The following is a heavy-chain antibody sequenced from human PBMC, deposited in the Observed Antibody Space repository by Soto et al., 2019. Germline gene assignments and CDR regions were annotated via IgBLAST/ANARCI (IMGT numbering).Heavy chain of an antibody. V-gene: IGHV1-2*04. D-gene: IGHD2-2*01. CDR3: ARACWSRTTCHYFQEYYGRDV. Sequence: SSVKVSCKASGYTFTGYYMHWVRQAPGQGLEWIGWINPNSGGTNYAQKFQGWVTMTRDTSISTAYMELSRLRSDDTAVYYCARACWSRTTCHYFQEYYGRDVWVQGTTRTV. J-gene: IGHJ6*01. CDR1: GYTFTGYY. CDR2: INPNSGGT.